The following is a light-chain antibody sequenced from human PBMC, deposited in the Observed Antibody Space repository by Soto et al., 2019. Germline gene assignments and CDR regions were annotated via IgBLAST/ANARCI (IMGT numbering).Light chain of an antibody. CDR2: QAS. CDR3: QQYNNYPPYT. CDR1: QSISSW. Sequence: DIEMTQSPSTLSASVGDRVTITCRASQSISSWLAWYQQKPGKAPKLLIYQASSLESGVPPRFSGSESGTEFTLTISSLQPDDFATYYGQQYNNYPPYTVSQGTKLEIK. J-gene: IGKJ2*01. V-gene: IGKV1-5*03.